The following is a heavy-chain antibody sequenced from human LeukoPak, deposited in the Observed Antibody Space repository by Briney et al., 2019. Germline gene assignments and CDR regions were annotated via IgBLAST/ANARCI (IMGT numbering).Heavy chain of an antibody. Sequence: GGSLRLSCAASGFTFSSYAMSWVRQAPGKGLEWVSAISGSGGSTYYADSVRGRFTISRDNSKNTLYLQMNSLRAEDTAVYYCAKDKSGGYYPKGLDPWGQGTLVTVSS. J-gene: IGHJ5*02. CDR2: ISGSGGST. CDR1: GFTFSSYA. CDR3: AKDKSGGYYPKGLDP. D-gene: IGHD1-26*01. V-gene: IGHV3-23*01.